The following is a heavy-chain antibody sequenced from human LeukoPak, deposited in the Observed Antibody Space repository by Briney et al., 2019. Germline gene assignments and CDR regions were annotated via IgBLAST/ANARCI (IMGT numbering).Heavy chain of an antibody. J-gene: IGHJ6*03. V-gene: IGHV4-38-2*02. Sequence: SETLSLTCTVSGYSISSGYYWGWIRQPPGKGLEWIGSIYHSGSTYYNPSLKSRVTISVDTSKNQFSLKLSSVTAADTAVYYCAGDSGSYSGYYYYYYMDVWGKGTTVTVS. CDR1: GYSISSGYY. CDR2: IYHSGST. CDR3: AGDSGSYSGYYYYYYMDV. D-gene: IGHD1-26*01.